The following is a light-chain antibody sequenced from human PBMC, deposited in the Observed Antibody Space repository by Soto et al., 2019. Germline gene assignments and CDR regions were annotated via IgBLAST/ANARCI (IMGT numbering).Light chain of an antibody. CDR2: QDS. CDR1: KLGDKY. Sequence: SYELTQPPSVSVSPGQTASITCSGDKLGDKYACWYQQKPGQSPVLVIYQDSKRPSGIPERFSGSNSGNTATLTISGTQAXXXXXXXCXXXDSXTVVFGGGTK. CDR3: XXXDSXTVV. V-gene: IGLV3-1*01. J-gene: IGLJ2*01.